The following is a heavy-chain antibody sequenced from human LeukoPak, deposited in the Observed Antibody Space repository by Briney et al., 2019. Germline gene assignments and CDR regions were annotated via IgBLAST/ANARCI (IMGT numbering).Heavy chain of an antibody. D-gene: IGHD6-19*01. CDR3: ARAGYSSGWYGLVDY. CDR1: GGSISSRSYY. V-gene: IGHV4-39*07. CDR2: IYYSGST. Sequence: SETLSLTCTVSGGSISSRSYYWAWIRQPPGKGLEWIGSIYYSGSTYCNPSLKSRVTISVDTSKNQFSLKLSSVTAAETAVYYCARAGYSSGWYGLVDYWGQGTLVTVSS. J-gene: IGHJ4*02.